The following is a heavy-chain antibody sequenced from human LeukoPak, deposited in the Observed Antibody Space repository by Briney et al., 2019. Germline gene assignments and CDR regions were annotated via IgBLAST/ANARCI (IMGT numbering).Heavy chain of an antibody. CDR2: VNWHGTT. D-gene: IGHD3-22*01. J-gene: IGHJ4*02. V-gene: IGHV3-43*01. CDR3: AKDLTYESSGSVIDN. Sequence: TGGSLRLSCAASGFIFEDYTMHWVRQVPGKTLEWVSLVNWHGTTYYADSLKGRFTISRDNSKNSLYLQVDSLRIEDTAFYYCAKDLTYESSGSVIDNWGLGTLVTVSS. CDR1: GFIFEDYT.